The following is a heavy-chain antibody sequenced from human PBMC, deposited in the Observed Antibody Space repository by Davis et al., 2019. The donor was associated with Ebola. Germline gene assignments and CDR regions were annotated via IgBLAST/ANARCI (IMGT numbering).Heavy chain of an antibody. CDR2: IIAYNGKT. CDR1: GYTFTSYG. D-gene: IGHD5-12*01. Sequence: ASAKVSCNASGYTFTSYGISWVRQAPGQGLEWMGWIIAYNGKTNYAQKLQGRVTITADKSTSTAYMELSSLRSEDTAVYYCARDGNIVATSPYYYYGMGVWGQGTTVTVSS. J-gene: IGHJ6*02. CDR3: ARDGNIVATSPYYYYGMGV. V-gene: IGHV1-18*01.